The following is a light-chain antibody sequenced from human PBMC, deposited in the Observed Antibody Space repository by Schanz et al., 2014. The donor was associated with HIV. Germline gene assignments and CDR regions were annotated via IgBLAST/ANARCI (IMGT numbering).Light chain of an antibody. CDR1: GTDVGGYNY. J-gene: IGLJ2*01. Sequence: QSALTQPPSASGSPGQSVTISCTGTGTDVGGYNYVSWYQHHPGEAPKLIIYEVTKRPSGVPDRFSGSKSGNTASLTISGLQAEDEADYYCSSYTSRNTLIFGGGTKLTVL. V-gene: IGLV2-8*01. CDR3: SSYTSRNTLI. CDR2: EVT.